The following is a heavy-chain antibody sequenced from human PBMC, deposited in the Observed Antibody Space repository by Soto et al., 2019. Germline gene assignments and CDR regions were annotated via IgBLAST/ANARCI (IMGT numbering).Heavy chain of an antibody. CDR3: STDRFSSC. CDR1: GFTFSSFA. V-gene: IGHV3-23*01. J-gene: IGHJ4*01. CDR2: ISSTAGST. Sequence: PGVSLRLPCAASGFTFSSFAMSWVRQPPGKGPGRVAAISSTAGSTYYSDSVKGRFTISRDKSNNTQYLQMNSLRAEDSALYYCSTDRFSSCWGQGTMVTVSS.